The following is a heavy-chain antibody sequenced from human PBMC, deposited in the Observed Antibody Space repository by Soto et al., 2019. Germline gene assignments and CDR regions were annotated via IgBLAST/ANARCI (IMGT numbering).Heavy chain of an antibody. J-gene: IGHJ3*02. D-gene: IGHD3-10*01. CDR3: SGGPCLQGAFHI. V-gene: IGHV4-59*01. CDR1: GDSIRSNY. CDR2: IFYSGST. Sequence: VQLQESGPGLVKPSETLSLTCTVSGDSIRSNYWYWIRQPPGQGLEWIGYIFYSGSTYYNPALKSRVTLSLDTSENQFSLTLTSVTAADTAVYYGSGGPCLQGAFHIWGKGTMVTVSS.